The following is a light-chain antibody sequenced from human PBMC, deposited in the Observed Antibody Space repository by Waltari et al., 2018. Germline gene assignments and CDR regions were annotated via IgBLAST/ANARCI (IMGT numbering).Light chain of an antibody. J-gene: IGLJ2*01. CDR2: STS. V-gene: IGLV7-43*01. Sequence: QTVVTQEPSLTVSPGGTVTLTCASSTGAVTSDYYPNWFQQKPGQAPRARIYSTSKQHPCPPARFSGSRLGGKAALTLSGVQPEDEADYYCLLYYSDDQLVFGGGTKLTVL. CDR1: TGAVTSDYY. CDR3: LLYYSDDQLV.